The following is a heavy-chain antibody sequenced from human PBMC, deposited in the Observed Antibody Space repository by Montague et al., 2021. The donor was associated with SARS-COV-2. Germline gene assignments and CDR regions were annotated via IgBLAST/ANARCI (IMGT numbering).Heavy chain of an antibody. CDR2: IYYSGST. V-gene: IGHV4-39*01. Sequence: SETLSLTCTVSGGSISSSSYYWGWLRQPPGKGLEWIGSIYYSGSTYYNPSIRSRVTISEDTSKNKFSLKLSSATAAAAAEYYWARQEYYYDSSGYGRMYWLDPWGQGTLVTVSS. CDR3: ARQEYYYDSSGYGRMYWLDP. CDR1: GGSISSSSYY. D-gene: IGHD3-22*01. J-gene: IGHJ5*02.